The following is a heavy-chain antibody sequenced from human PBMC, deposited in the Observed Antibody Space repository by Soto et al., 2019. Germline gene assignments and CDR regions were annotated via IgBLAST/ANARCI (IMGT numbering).Heavy chain of an antibody. CDR2: ISFDGSTK. Sequence: GGSLRLSCAASGFTFSNYGLHWVRQAPGKGLEWVALISFDGSTKYYTDSVKGRFTISRDNSKNTLYLQMSSLRGEDTAVYYCAKGGYSYDPFDYWGQGTLVTVS. J-gene: IGHJ4*02. CDR3: AKGGYSYDPFDY. CDR1: GFTFSNYG. D-gene: IGHD5-18*01. V-gene: IGHV3-30*18.